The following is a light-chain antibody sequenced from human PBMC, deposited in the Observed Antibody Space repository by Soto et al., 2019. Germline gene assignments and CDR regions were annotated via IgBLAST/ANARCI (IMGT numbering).Light chain of an antibody. V-gene: IGKV3-20*01. CDR3: QQGESSPGFS. CDR2: VAS. CDR1: QSINSRY. J-gene: IGKJ3*01. Sequence: EIVLTQSPGTLSLSPGERATLSCRASQSINSRYLAWYQQKPAQAHRLLIYVASSRATGIPDRFSGSGSGTYVTLTISTVEPEDFAVYYCQQGESSPGFSFGPGTKVDIK.